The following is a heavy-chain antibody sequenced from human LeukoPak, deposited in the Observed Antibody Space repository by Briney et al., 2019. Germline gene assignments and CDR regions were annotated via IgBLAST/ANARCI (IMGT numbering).Heavy chain of an antibody. CDR2: IYYSGST. D-gene: IGHD3-16*01. J-gene: IGHJ3*02. CDR1: GGSISSYY. V-gene: IGHV4-59*08. Sequence: SETLSLTCTVSGGSISSYYWSWIRQPPGKGLEWIGYIYYSGSTNYNPSLKSRVTISVDTSKNQFSLKLSSVTAADTAVYYCARVFRREGVAGDAFDIWGQGTMVTVSS. CDR3: ARVFRREGVAGDAFDI.